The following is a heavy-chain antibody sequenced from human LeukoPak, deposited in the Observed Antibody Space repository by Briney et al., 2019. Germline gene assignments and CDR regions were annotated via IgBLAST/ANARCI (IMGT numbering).Heavy chain of an antibody. CDR2: IYASGDT. CDR3: ARETRIRGVSIRELHYYYYYGMDA. CDR1: GGSISSYY. D-gene: IGHD3-10*01. Sequence: SETLSLTCTVSGGSISSYYWSWIRQPAGRGLEWIGRIYASGDTNYNPSLRSRLTLSVATSRNQFSLRLSSVTAADTAVYYCARETRIRGVSIRELHYYYYYGMDAWGQGTTVIVSS. V-gene: IGHV4-4*07. J-gene: IGHJ6*02.